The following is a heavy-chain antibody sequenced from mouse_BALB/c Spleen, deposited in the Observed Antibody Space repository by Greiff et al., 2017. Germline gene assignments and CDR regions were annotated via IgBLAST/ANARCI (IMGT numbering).Heavy chain of an antibody. Sequence: EVQVVESGGDLVKPGGSLKLSCAASGFTFSSYGMSWVRQTPDKRLEWVATISSGGSYTYYPDSVKGRFTISRDNAKNTLYLQMSSLKSEDTAMYYCARHGGTDAIDYWGQGTSVTVSS. CDR2: ISSGGSYT. V-gene: IGHV5-6*01. J-gene: IGHJ4*01. CDR3: ARHGGTDAIDY. D-gene: IGHD3-3*01. CDR1: GFTFSSYG.